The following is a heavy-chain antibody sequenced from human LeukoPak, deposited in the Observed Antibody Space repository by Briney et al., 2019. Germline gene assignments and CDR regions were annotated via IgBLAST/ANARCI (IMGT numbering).Heavy chain of an antibody. V-gene: IGHV4-39*01. J-gene: IGHJ4*02. Sequence: SETLSLTCTVSGGSISSSSYYWGWIRQPPGKGLEWIGSIYYSGSTYYNPSLKSRVTISVDTSKNQFSLKLSSVTAADTAVYYCARNCGDYSPYYFDYWGQGTLVTVSS. CDR1: GGSISSSSYY. CDR2: IYYSGST. D-gene: IGHD4-17*01. CDR3: ARNCGDYSPYYFDY.